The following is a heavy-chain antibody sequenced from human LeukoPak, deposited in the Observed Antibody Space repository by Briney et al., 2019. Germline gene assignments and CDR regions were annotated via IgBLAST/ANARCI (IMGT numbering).Heavy chain of an antibody. CDR2: ITPKSGDT. J-gene: IGHJ4*02. Sequence: ASVKVSCKASGYTFSDFYIHWVRRAPGQGLEYVGWITPKSGDTYSPQRFQGRVTMTRDASIGTAYMELSSLRSDDTAVYFCARVRLADERAWAYWGQGTLVTVSS. CDR3: ARVRLADERAWAY. CDR1: GYTFSDFY. D-gene: IGHD3-3*02. V-gene: IGHV1-2*02.